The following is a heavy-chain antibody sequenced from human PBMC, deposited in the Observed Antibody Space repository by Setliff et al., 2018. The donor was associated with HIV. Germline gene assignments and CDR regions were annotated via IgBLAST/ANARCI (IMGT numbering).Heavy chain of an antibody. CDR1: GGSMRSSGYS. Sequence: PSETLSLTCAVSGGSMRSSGYSWTWIRQAPGKGLEWVGYIYYNGNAYYNPSLKSRVTISVDRSKNQFSLKLSFVTAADTAVYYCARRGDFFYYAMDVWGQGTTVTVSS. CDR3: ARRGDFFYYAMDV. V-gene: IGHV4-30-2*01. J-gene: IGHJ6*02. CDR2: IYYNGNA.